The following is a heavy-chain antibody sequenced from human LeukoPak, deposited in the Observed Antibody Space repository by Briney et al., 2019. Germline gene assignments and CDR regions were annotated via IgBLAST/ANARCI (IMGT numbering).Heavy chain of an antibody. D-gene: IGHD6-13*01. CDR3: AAYQQQLAFDY. V-gene: IGHV4-4*07. Sequence: PSETLSLTCTVSGGPISSYYWSWIRQPAGKGLEWIGRIYSSGGTNYNPSLKSRVTMSINTSKKQFSLNLSSVTAADTAVYYCAAYQQQLAFDYWGQGTLVTVSS. CDR2: IYSSGGT. CDR1: GGPISSYY. J-gene: IGHJ4*02.